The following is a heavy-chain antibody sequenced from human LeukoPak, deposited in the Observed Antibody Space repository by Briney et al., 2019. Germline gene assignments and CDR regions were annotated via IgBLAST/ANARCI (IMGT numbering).Heavy chain of an antibody. CDR3: TRGSYVVLTGRSTLGEY. Sequence: PSETLSLTCTISGGSITGSSYYWGWIRQSPGKGLEWIGNIYYSGSTYYNSSLKSRVTISIDTSKNHFSLRLTSVTASDTAVYFCTRGSYVVLTGRSTLGEYWGQGTLVAVSS. CDR1: GGSITGSSYY. V-gene: IGHV4-39*02. J-gene: IGHJ4*02. D-gene: IGHD3-9*01. CDR2: IYYSGST.